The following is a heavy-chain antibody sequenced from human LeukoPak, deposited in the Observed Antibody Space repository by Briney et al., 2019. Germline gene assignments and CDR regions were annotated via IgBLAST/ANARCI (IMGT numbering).Heavy chain of an antibody. CDR3: ARLGVNYDILTGYSYYGMDV. Sequence: SQTLSLTCTVSGGSISSYYWSWIRQPPGKGLEWIGYIYYSGSTNYNPSLKSRVTISVDTSKNQFSLKLSSVTAADTAVYYCARLGVNYDILTGYSYYGMDVWGQGTTVTVSS. CDR1: GGSISSYY. J-gene: IGHJ6*02. V-gene: IGHV4-59*01. D-gene: IGHD3-9*01. CDR2: IYYSGST.